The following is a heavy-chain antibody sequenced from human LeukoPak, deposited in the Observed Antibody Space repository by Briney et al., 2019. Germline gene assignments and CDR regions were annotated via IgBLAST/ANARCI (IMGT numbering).Heavy chain of an antibody. Sequence: SETLSLTCTVSGGSISSYYWSWIRQPPGKGLEWIGEINHSESTNYNPSLKSRVTISVDTSKNRFSLKLTSVTAADTAVYYCARDLGKWELLYYFDYWGQGTLVTVSS. J-gene: IGHJ4*02. D-gene: IGHD3-10*01. CDR2: INHSEST. CDR3: ARDLGKWELLYYFDY. CDR1: GGSISSYY. V-gene: IGHV4-34*01.